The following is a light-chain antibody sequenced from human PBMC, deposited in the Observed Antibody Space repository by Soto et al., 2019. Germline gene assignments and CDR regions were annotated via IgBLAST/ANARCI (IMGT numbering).Light chain of an antibody. CDR2: KAS. J-gene: IGKJ1*01. CDR1: QDIGTW. V-gene: IGKV1-5*03. Sequence: DIQMTQSPSTLSASVGDRVTITCRASQDIGTWLAWYQQKPEKAPKLLIYKASTLKSGVPSRFSGSGSGTEFTLTISSLQPDDFATYYCQHYNSYSEAFGQGTKVDIK. CDR3: QHYNSYSEA.